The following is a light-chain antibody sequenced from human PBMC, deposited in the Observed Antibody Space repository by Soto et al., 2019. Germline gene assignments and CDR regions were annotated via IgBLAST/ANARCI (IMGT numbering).Light chain of an antibody. J-gene: IGKJ5*01. CDR1: RSVSRY. CDR3: QQRSHRPLT. V-gene: IGKV3-11*01. Sequence: TLYCCARRSVSRYAAWYQQKPSQAPRLLNYDASNRPTDIPARFSGSSGRTDLTLTICSLGPDAEAVYCYQQRSHRPLTFGQGTRLEIK. CDR2: DAS.